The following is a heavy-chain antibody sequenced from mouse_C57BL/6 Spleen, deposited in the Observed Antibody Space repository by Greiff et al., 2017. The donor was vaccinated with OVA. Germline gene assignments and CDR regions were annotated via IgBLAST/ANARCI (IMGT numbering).Heavy chain of an antibody. J-gene: IGHJ4*01. CDR1: GFSLTSYC. D-gene: IGHD2-1*01. CDR3: ARHEDGNLLYYYAMDY. CDR2: IWSDGST. Sequence: QVQLKESGPGLVAPSQRLSITCTVSGFSLTSYCVHWVRQPPGTGLEWLVVIWSDGSTTYNSALKSRLSISKDNSTRQVFLKMNSLQTDDTAMYYCARHEDGNLLYYYAMDYWGQGTSVTVSS. V-gene: IGHV2-6-1*01.